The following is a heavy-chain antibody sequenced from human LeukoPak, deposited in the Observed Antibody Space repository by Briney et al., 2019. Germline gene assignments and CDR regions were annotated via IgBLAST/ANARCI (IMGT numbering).Heavy chain of an antibody. V-gene: IGHV1-24*01. D-gene: IGHD2-8*01. Sequence: ASVKVSCKVSGYTLTELSMHWVRQAPGKGLEWMGGFDPEDGETIYAQKFQGRVTMTEDTSTDTAYMELSSLRSEDTAVYYCATPFFSNGWEDAFDIWGQGTMVTVSS. CDR1: GYTLTELS. CDR3: ATPFFSNGWEDAFDI. CDR2: FDPEDGET. J-gene: IGHJ3*02.